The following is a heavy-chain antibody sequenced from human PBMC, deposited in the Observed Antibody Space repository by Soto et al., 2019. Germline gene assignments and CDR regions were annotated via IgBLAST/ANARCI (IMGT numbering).Heavy chain of an antibody. CDR3: ARGRYGDY. V-gene: IGHV1-18*01. CDR1: GYDFTTYG. Sequence: QVHLVQSGAEVKNPGASVKVSCKGSGYDFTTYGITWVRQAPGQGLEWMAWISAHNGNTNYAPNLQGRVTVTGDTSTSTASIELRSLRSDATAVYYCARGRYGDYWGQGALVTVSS. D-gene: IGHD1-1*01. CDR2: ISAHNGNT. J-gene: IGHJ4*02.